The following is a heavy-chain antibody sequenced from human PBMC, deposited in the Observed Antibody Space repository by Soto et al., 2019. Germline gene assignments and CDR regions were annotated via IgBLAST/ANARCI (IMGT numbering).Heavy chain of an antibody. CDR3: ARDPTTGTTRGDWFDP. CDR2: ISYDGSNK. CDR1: GFTFSSYA. J-gene: IGHJ5*02. V-gene: IGHV3-30-3*01. D-gene: IGHD1-1*01. Sequence: PGGSLRLSCAASGFTFSSYAMHWVRQAPGKGLEWVAVISYDGSNKYYADSVKGRFTISRDNSKNTLYLQMNSLRAEDTAVYYCARDPTTGTTRGDWFDPWGQGTLVTVSS.